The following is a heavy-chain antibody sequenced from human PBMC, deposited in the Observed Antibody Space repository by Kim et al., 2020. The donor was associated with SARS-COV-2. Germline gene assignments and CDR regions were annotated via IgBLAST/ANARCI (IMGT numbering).Heavy chain of an antibody. CDR2: IIPILGIA. Sequence: SVKFSCKASGGTFSSYAISWVRQAPGQGLEWMGRIIPILGIANYAQKFQGRVTITADKSTSTAYMELSSLRSEVTAVYYCARGVGYGDYQFDYWGQGT. V-gene: IGHV1-69*04. D-gene: IGHD4-17*01. CDR1: GGTFSSYA. CDR3: ARGVGYGDYQFDY. J-gene: IGHJ4*02.